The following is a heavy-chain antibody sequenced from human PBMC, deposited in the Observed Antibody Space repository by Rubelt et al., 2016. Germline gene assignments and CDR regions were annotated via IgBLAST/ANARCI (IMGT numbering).Heavy chain of an antibody. Sequence: GLEWIGYIYSSGSTNYNASLKSRVTISIDGSKNQLSLNLRSVTAADTAVYYCARDRTPSGYDSGMDVWGQGTTVTVSS. V-gene: IGHV4-59*01. CDR2: IYSSGST. D-gene: IGHD5-12*01. J-gene: IGHJ6*02. CDR3: ARDRTPSGYDSGMDV.